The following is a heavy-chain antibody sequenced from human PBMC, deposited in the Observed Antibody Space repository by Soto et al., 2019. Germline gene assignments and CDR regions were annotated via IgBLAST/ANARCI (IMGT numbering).Heavy chain of an antibody. CDR1: GFTFSTYA. CDR2: ISGSGGTS. D-gene: IGHD6-13*01. CDR3: AKASSSWIIRDAFDI. J-gene: IGHJ3*02. V-gene: IGHV3-23*01. Sequence: GGSLRLSCAASGFTFSTYAMSWVRQAPGKGLEWVSAISGSGGTSYYADSVKGRFTISRDNSKDTLYLQMNSLRAEDTAVFYCAKASSSWIIRDAFDIWGQGTMVTVSS.